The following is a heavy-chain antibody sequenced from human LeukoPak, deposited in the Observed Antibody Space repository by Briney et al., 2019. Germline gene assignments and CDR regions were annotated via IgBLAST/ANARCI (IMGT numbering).Heavy chain of an antibody. CDR2: ISGSGGST. CDR3: AKDQDYDSSGSLFDY. J-gene: IGHJ4*02. V-gene: IGHV3-23*01. CDR1: GFTFSSYA. Sequence: PGGSLRLSCAASGFTFSSYAMSWVRQAPGKGLEWVSAISGSGGSTYYADSVKGRFTISRDNSKNTLYLQMNSLRAEDTAVYYCAKDQDYDSSGSLFDYWGQGTLVTVSS. D-gene: IGHD3-22*01.